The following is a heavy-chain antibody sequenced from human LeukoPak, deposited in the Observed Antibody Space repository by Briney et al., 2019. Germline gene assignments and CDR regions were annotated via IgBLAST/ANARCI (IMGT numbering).Heavy chain of an antibody. D-gene: IGHD2-2*01. CDR1: SGSISSSSYY. J-gene: IGHJ4*02. CDR3: ARRKERYCGSTSCYFRSGYFDY. Sequence: SETLSLTCTVSSGSISSSSYYWGWIRQPPGKGLEWIGNIYYSGRTNYNPSLKSRVTISADTSKNQFSLKLSSVTAADTAVYYCARRKERYCGSTSCYFRSGYFDYWGQGTLVTVSS. V-gene: IGHV4-39*07. CDR2: IYYSGRT.